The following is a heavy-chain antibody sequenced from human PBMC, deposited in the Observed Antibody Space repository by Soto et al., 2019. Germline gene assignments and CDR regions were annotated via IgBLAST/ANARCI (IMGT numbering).Heavy chain of an antibody. Sequence: QVQLQESGPGLVKPSETLSLTCTVSGGSISNYYCSWIRQPPGKGLEWIAYIYYSGSTNYNPSLKSRVTLSVYTSKNQCSLKLSSVTAADTAVYYCARYCSGGSCYLDPWGQGTLVTVSS. CDR1: GGSISNYY. V-gene: IGHV4-59*08. D-gene: IGHD2-15*01. CDR2: IYYSGST. CDR3: ARYCSGGSCYLDP. J-gene: IGHJ5*02.